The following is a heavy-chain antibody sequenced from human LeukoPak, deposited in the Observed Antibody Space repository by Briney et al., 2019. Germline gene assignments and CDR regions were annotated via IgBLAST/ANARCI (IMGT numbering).Heavy chain of an antibody. CDR1: GFIFRNYA. V-gene: IGHV3-23*01. D-gene: IGHD4/OR15-4a*01. J-gene: IGHJ4*02. Sequence: GGSLRLSCGASGFIFRNYAMSWVRQAPGEGLEWVSGISDNGGGTYYADSVKGRFTISRDNSKNMLYLQMNSLRAEDTAVYYCAKESGALGAPLYDYWGQGILVTGSS. CDR2: ISDNGGGT. CDR3: AKESGALGAPLYDY.